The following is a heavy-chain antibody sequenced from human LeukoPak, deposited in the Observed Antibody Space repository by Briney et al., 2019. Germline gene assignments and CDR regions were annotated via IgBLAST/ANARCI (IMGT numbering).Heavy chain of an antibody. D-gene: IGHD4-17*01. CDR1: GFTFSSYS. CDR3: ARGYYGDPSQVYYFDY. J-gene: IGHJ4*02. Sequence: GGSLRLSCAASGFTFSSYSMNWVRQAPGKGLEWVSSISSSGSYIYYADSVKGRFTISRDNAKNSLYLQMNSLRAEDTAVYYCARGYYGDPSQVYYFDYWGEGTLVTVSS. CDR2: ISSSGSYI. V-gene: IGHV3-21*01.